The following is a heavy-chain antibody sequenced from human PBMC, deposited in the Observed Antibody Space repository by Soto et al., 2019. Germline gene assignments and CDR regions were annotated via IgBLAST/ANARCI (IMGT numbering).Heavy chain of an antibody. CDR1: GDSISSHY. Sequence: PSETLSLTCTVSGDSISSHYWSWIRQPPGKGLEWIGYIYYSGSTNYNPSLKSRVTISVDTSKSQFSLKLNSVTAADTAVYYCARLEELRYYFDYWGQGTLVTVS. CDR3: ARLEELRYYFDY. CDR2: IYYSGST. D-gene: IGHD1-1*01. V-gene: IGHV4-59*08. J-gene: IGHJ4*02.